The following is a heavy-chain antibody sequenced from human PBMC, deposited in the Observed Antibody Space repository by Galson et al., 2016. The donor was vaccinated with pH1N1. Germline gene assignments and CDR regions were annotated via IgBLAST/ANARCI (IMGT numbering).Heavy chain of an antibody. V-gene: IGHV3-11*01. J-gene: IGHJ6*02. D-gene: IGHD2-2*01. Sequence: SLRLSCAASGFTFSDFYMSWFRQAPGKGLESVSYISSSGSTIYYADSVKGRFTISRDSAKNSLYLQMNSLRAEDTAVYYCARSRRAAIYYYGMDVWGQGTTVTVSS. CDR2: ISSSGSTI. CDR1: GFTFSDFY. CDR3: ARSRRAAIYYYGMDV.